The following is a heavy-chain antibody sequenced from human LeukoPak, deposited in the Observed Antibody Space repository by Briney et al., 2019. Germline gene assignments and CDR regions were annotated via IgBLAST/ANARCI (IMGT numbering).Heavy chain of an antibody. CDR3: ARDGDSISLTSFDY. D-gene: IGHD4-17*01. CDR2: ISSSGSTI. CDR1: GFTFSDYY. Sequence: TGGSLRLSCAASGFTFSDYYMSWIRQAPGKGLGWVSYISSSGSTIYYADSVKGRFTISRDNAKNSLYLQMNSLRAEDTAVYYCARDGDSISLTSFDYWGQGTLVTVSS. J-gene: IGHJ4*02. V-gene: IGHV3-11*01.